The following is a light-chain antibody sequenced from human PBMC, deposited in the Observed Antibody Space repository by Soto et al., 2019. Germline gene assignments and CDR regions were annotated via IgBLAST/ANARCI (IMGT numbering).Light chain of an antibody. Sequence: QSALTQPASVSGSPGQSITISCTGTSSDVGSYNYVSWYQQHPGKAPKLMIYEVSNRPSGVSNRFSGSKSGNTASLTISGLQAEDEADYYCSSYTGSNTHVFGTGTKVTVL. CDR3: SSYTGSNTHV. V-gene: IGLV2-14*01. J-gene: IGLJ1*01. CDR2: EVS. CDR1: SSDVGSYNY.